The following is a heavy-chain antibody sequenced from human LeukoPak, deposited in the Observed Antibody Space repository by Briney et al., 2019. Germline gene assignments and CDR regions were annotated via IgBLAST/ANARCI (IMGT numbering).Heavy chain of an antibody. V-gene: IGHV3-9*01. D-gene: IGHD3-10*01. Sequence: GGSLRLSCAVSGFTFDDYAMHWVRLAPGKGLEWVSSISWNSGIIGYADSVKGRFTIFRDNAKNSLYLQMNSLRVEDTALYYCAKDLARFGYYGSGSYFLNWGQEPWSPSPQ. CDR2: ISWNSGII. J-gene: IGHJ4*01. CDR1: GFTFDDYA. CDR3: AKDLARFGYYGSGSYFLN.